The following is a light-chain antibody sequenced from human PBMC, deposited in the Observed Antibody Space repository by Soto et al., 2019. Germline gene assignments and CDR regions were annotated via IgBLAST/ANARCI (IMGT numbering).Light chain of an antibody. Sequence: EIVLTQSPVTLSLSPGEGATLSCRASQTVSKNYLAWYHQKPGQAPRLLIYAASTRATGIPDRFSGSGSGIDFTLTISRPEPEDFAVFYWQQYAVSPITFGQGTRLEIK. CDR1: QTVSKNY. V-gene: IGKV3-20*01. CDR2: AAS. CDR3: QQYAVSPIT. J-gene: IGKJ5*01.